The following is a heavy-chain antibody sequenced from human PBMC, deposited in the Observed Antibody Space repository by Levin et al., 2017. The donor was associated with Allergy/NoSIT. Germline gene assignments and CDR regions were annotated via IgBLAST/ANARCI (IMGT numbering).Heavy chain of an antibody. D-gene: IGHD2-21*02. V-gene: IGHV3-23*01. CDR2: ISGSGGST. CDR1: GFTFSSYA. J-gene: IGHJ4*02. Sequence: ETLSLTCAASGFTFSSYAMSWVRQAPGKGLEWVAAISGSGGSTYYADSVKGRFTISRDNSKNTLYLQMNSLRAEGTAVYCCAKETGGDGPVCDYWGQGTLVTVSS. CDR3: AKETGGDGPVCDY.